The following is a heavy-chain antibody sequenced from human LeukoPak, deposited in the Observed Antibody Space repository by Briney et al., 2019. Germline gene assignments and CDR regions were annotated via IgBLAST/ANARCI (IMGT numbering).Heavy chain of an antibody. CDR2: INHSGGT. CDR1: GGSFSGYY. Sequence: SETLSLTCAVYGGSFSGYYWSWIRQPPGKGLEWIGEINHSGGTNYNPSLKSRVTISVDTSKNQFSLKLSSVTCAVTAVYCCARPVSGSRGWYHTYGGQGTLVTVSS. V-gene: IGHV4-34*01. D-gene: IGHD6-19*01. J-gene: IGHJ4*02. CDR3: ARPVSGSRGWYHTY.